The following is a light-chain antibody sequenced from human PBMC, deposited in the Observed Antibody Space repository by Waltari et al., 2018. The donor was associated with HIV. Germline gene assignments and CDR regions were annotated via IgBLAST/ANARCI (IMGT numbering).Light chain of an antibody. CDR3: QQRHKWPPLT. CDR1: QSISSN. V-gene: IGKV3-15*01. J-gene: IGKJ4*01. Sequence: EIVMTQSPATLSVSPGERATLSCRASQSISSNLAWYQQKPGQAPRLLIYGASTRATGIPARFSGSGSGTEFTLTISSLEPEDFGVYYCQQRHKWPPLTFGGGTKVEIK. CDR2: GAS.